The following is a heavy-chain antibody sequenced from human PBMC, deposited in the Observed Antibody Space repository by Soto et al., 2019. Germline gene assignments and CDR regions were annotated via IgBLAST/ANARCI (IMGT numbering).Heavy chain of an antibody. CDR3: ARRLTTTVTAMGY. J-gene: IGHJ4*02. Sequence: SLRLSCKGSGLTFSSFAIQWVRQAPGKGLEWVAAISDDGTNKYTADSVKGRFTISRDNSRNTVYLQVNSLRIEDTAVYYCARRLTTTVTAMGYWGQGTPVTVS. V-gene: IGHV3-30*04. CDR1: GLTFSSFA. D-gene: IGHD2-21*02. CDR2: ISDDGTNK.